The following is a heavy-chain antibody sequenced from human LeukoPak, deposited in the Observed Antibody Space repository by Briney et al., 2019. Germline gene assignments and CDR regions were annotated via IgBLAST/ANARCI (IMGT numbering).Heavy chain of an antibody. Sequence: GGSLRLSRAASGFTVSSNYMSWVRQAPGKGLEWVSVIYSGGSTYYADSVKGRFTISRDNFKNTLYLQMNSLRAEDTAVYYCARDSSGWYYFDNWGQGTLVTVSS. D-gene: IGHD6-19*01. CDR3: ARDSSGWYYFDN. J-gene: IGHJ4*02. V-gene: IGHV3-53*01. CDR2: IYSGGST. CDR1: GFTVSSNY.